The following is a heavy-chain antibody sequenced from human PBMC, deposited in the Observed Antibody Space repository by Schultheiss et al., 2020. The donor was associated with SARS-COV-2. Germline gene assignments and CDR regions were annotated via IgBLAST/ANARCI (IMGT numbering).Heavy chain of an antibody. J-gene: IGHJ4*02. V-gene: IGHV1-2*04. D-gene: IGHD2-15*01. CDR1: GYTFTGNF. CDR3: ARDDRYCSGGSCYPGDY. CDR2: INPNSGGT. Sequence: ASVKVSCKTSGYTFTGNFLHWVRQAPGQGLEWMGWINPNSGGTNYAQKFQGWVTMTRDTSISTAYMELSRLRSDDTAVYYCARDDRYCSGGSCYPGDYWGQGTLVTVSS.